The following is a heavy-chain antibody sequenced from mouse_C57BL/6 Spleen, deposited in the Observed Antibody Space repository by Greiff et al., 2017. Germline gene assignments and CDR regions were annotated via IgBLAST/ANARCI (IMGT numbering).Heavy chain of an antibody. Sequence: QVQLQQSGPELVKPGASVKISCKASGYAFSSSWMNWVKQRPGKGLEWIGRIYPGDGDTNYNGKFKGKATLTADKSSSTAYMQLSSLTSEDSAVYFCARSGGDYYGSSYERGGYAMDYWGQGTSVTVSS. CDR2: IYPGDGDT. CDR1: GYAFSSSW. D-gene: IGHD1-1*01. CDR3: ARSGGDYYGSSYERGGYAMDY. J-gene: IGHJ4*01. V-gene: IGHV1-82*01.